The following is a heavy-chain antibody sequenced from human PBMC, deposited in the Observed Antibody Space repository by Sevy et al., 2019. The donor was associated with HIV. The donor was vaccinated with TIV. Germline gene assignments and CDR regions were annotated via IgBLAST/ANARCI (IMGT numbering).Heavy chain of an antibody. D-gene: IGHD6-19*01. CDR3: AKERDSSGWYVDY. Sequence: GRSLRLSCAASGFTFSNYAMSWVRQAPGRGLEWVSVISGSGDSTYYTHSVKGRFTISRDNSKNTLFLQMNSLGAEDTAVYYCAKERDSSGWYVDYWGQGTLVTVSS. CDR1: GFTFSNYA. J-gene: IGHJ4*02. CDR2: ISGSGDST. V-gene: IGHV3-23*01.